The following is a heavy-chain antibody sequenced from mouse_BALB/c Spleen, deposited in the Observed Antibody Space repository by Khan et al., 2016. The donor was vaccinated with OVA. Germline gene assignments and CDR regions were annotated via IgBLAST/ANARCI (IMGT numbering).Heavy chain of an antibody. Sequence: QVQLQQPGAELVKAGASVKMSCKASGYTFTSYWMNWVKQRLGQGLEWFAETNPTNGRTYYNEKFKSKAKLTVDKSSSTAYMLLSGPTFEDPAVYYCARIKKIVATYFDYWGQGTTLTVSS. CDR3: ARIKKIVATYFDY. CDR1: GYTFTSYW. V-gene: IGHV1S81*02. D-gene: IGHD1-1*01. CDR2: TNPTNGRT. J-gene: IGHJ2*01.